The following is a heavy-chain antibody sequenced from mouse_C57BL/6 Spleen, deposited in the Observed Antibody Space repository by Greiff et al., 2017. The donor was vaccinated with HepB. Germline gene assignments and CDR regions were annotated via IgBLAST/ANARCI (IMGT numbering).Heavy chain of an antibody. CDR2: IRLKSDNYAT. D-gene: IGHD1-1*01. CDR1: GFTFSNYW. CDR3: TEEVPVYGSSYWYFDV. V-gene: IGHV6-3*01. Sequence: EVKLMESGGGLVQPGGSMKLSCVASGFTFSNYWMNWVRQSPEKGLEWVAQIRLKSDNYATHYAESVKGRFTISRDDSKSSVYLQMNNLRAEDTGIYYCTEEVPVYGSSYWYFDVWGTGTTVTVSS. J-gene: IGHJ1*03.